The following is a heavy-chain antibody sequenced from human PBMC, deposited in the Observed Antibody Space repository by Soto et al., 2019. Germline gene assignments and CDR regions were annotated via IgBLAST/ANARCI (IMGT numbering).Heavy chain of an antibody. D-gene: IGHD1-26*01. V-gene: IGHV1-69*06. CDR3: ARAVSGSYLFDY. CDR2: IIPIFGTA. Sequence: GASVKVSCKASGGTFSSYAISWVRQAPGQGLEWMGGIIPIFGTANYAQKFQGRVTITADKSTSTAYMELSSLRSEDTAVYYCARAVSGSYLFDYWGQGTLVTVS. CDR1: GGTFSSYA. J-gene: IGHJ4*02.